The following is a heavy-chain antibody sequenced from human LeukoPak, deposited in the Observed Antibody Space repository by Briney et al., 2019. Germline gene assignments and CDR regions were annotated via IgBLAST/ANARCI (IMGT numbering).Heavy chain of an antibody. D-gene: IGHD3-22*01. J-gene: IGHJ4*02. CDR3: ARDLGSDSSGGYYHYFDY. CDR1: GLTFSIYS. CDR2: ISSSSTYI. Sequence: GGSLRLSCVASGLTFSIYSMNWVRQAPGKRLEWVSSISSSSTYIYYADSVKGRFTTSRDNAKNSLYLQMNSLRVEDTAVYYCARDLGSDSSGGYYHYFDYWGQGTLVTVSS. V-gene: IGHV3-21*01.